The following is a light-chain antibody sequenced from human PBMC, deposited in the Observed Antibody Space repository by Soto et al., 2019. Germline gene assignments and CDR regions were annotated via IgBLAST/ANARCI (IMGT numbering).Light chain of an antibody. CDR3: AAWDDSLDGDV. Sequence: QSALTQPPSASGTPGQRVTISCSGSSSNIGINTVTWYQQLPGAAPKLLIYTNNQRPSGVPDRFSASKSGTSASLAIGGLQSEDEADYYFAAWDDSLDGDVFGSGTKLTVL. J-gene: IGLJ1*01. CDR2: TNN. CDR1: SSNIGINT. V-gene: IGLV1-44*01.